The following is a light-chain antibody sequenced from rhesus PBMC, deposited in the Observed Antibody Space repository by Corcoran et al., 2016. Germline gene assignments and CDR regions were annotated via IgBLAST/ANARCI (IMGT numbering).Light chain of an antibody. CDR3: QHYHTYPWT. Sequence: DIQMTQSPSSLSASVGDRVTITCRASQAIINDLAWYQRKPGGAPNLLIFEASSRQSGIPSRFSGSGSGTDFTLTISSLQPEDSATYDCQHYHTYPWTFGQGTQVEIK. CDR1: QAIIND. CDR2: EAS. J-gene: IGKJ1*01. V-gene: IGKV1-25*01.